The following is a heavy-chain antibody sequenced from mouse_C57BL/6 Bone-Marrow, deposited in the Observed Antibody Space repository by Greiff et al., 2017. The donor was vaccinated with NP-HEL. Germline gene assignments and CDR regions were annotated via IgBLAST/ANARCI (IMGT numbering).Heavy chain of an antibody. CDR2: IYPGSGNT. V-gene: IGHV1-76*01. CDR3: ARSESQYFDV. J-gene: IGHJ1*03. Sequence: QVQLKESGAELVRPGASVKLSCKASGYTFTDYYINWVKQRPGQGLEWIARIYPGSGNTYYNEKFKGKATLTAEKSSSTAYMQLSSLTSEDSAVYFCARSESQYFDVWGTGTTVTVSS. CDR1: GYTFTDYY.